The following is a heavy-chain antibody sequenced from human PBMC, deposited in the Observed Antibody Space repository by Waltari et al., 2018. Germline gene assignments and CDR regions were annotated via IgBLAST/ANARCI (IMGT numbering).Heavy chain of an antibody. D-gene: IGHD1-26*01. V-gene: IGHV3-21*01. CDR2: MSSSSSYI. CDR1: GFTFSSYS. CDR3: ARDGIKHAFDI. Sequence: EVQLVESGGGLVKPGGSLRLSCAASGFTFSSYSLKWVRQAPGKGLEWVSSMSSSSSYIYYADSVKGRFTIARDNAKNSLYLQMNSLRAEDTAVYYCARDGIKHAFDIWGQGTMVTVSS. J-gene: IGHJ3*02.